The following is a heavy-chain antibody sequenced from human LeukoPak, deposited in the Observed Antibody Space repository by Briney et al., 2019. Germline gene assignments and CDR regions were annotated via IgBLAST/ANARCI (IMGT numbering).Heavy chain of an antibody. V-gene: IGHV3-7*01. D-gene: IGHD6-13*01. CDR2: IKQDGSEK. CDR1: GFTFSSYW. CDR3: ARYSAAAGTGSWFDP. Sequence: GGSLRLSCEASGFTFSSYWMSWVRQAPGKGLEWVANIKQDGSEKYYVDSVKGRFTISRDNVKNPLYLQMNSLRAEETAVYYCARYSAAAGTGSWFDPWGQGTLVTVSS. J-gene: IGHJ5*02.